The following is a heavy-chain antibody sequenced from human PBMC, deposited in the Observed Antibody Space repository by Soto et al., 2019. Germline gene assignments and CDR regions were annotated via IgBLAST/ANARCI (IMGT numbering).Heavy chain of an antibody. D-gene: IGHD6-19*01. J-gene: IGHJ6*02. CDR1: GFTFGDYT. V-gene: IGHV3-49*03. CDR2: IRSKPYGGTT. Sequence: GGSLRLSCTTSGFTFGDYTMSWFRQAPGKGLEWVGFIRSKPYGGTTEYAASVKGRFTISRDDSKSIAYLQMNSLETEDTAVYYCTRVVLVAGYFYYGMDVWGRGTTVTVSS. CDR3: TRVVLVAGYFYYGMDV.